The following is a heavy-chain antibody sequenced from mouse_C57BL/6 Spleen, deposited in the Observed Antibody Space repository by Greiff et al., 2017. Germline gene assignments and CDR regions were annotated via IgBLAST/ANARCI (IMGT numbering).Heavy chain of an antibody. D-gene: IGHD2-4*01. CDR2: IDPESGDT. CDR3: TTDYDERGY. Sequence: VQLQQSGAELVRPGASVKLSCTASGFNIKDDYMHWVKQRPEQGLEWIGWIDPESGDTENATKFQGKATITTDTSSNTAYVQLNSLTSEDTAVYYCTTDYDERGYWGQGTTLTVSA. J-gene: IGHJ2*01. CDR1: GFNIKDDY. V-gene: IGHV14-4*01.